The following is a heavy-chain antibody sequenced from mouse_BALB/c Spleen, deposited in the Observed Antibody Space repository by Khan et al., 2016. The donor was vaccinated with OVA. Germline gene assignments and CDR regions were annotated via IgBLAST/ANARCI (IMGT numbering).Heavy chain of an antibody. CDR3: AMGRTY. V-gene: IGHV3-2*02. J-gene: IGHJ3*01. D-gene: IGHD4-1*01. CDR1: GYSITSDYA. Sequence: EVQLVETGPGLVKPSQSLSLTCTVTGYSITSDYAWNWIRQFPGNKLEWMGYISYSGRTSYNPSLKRRISVTRDSSKNQFFLQLNSVTTEDTATYYCAMGRTYWGQGTLVTVSA. CDR2: ISYSGRT.